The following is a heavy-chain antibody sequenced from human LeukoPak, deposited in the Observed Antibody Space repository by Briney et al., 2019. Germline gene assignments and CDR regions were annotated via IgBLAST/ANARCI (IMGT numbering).Heavy chain of an antibody. V-gene: IGHV4-30-4*08. CDR1: GGSISSGDYY. CDR3: ARYYDSSGPDADAFDI. J-gene: IGHJ3*02. D-gene: IGHD3-22*01. CDR2: IYYSGST. Sequence: SETLSLTCTVSGGSISSGDYYWSWIRQPPGKGLEWIGYIYYSGSTYYNPSLKSRVTISVDTSKNQFSLKLSSVTAADTAVYYCARYYDSSGPDADAFDIWGQGTMVTVSS.